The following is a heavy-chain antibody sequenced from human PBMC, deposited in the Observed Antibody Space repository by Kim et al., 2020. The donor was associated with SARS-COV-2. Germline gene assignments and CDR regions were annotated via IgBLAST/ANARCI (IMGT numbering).Heavy chain of an antibody. J-gene: IGHJ4*02. D-gene: IGHD3-22*01. V-gene: IGHV4-61*01. CDR2: IYYSGST. Sequence: SETLCLTCTVSGGSVSNGNYYWNWIRQPPGKGLEWIGYIYYSGSTNYNPSLKSRVTISVDTSKNQFSLKLSSVTAADTAVYYCARVFYYYDTSGYCYYFDYWGQGTLVSVSS. CDR3: ARVFYYYDTSGYCYYFDY. CDR1: GGSVSNGNYY.